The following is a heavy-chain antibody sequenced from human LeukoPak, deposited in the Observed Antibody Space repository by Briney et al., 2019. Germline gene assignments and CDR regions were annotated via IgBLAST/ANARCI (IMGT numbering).Heavy chain of an antibody. CDR1: GGSISSYY. J-gene: IGHJ6*02. CDR3: ARHRIVPALTTVTTDHYYYYGMDV. CDR2: IYYSGST. Sequence: SETLSLTCTVSGGSISSYYWSWIRQPPGKGLEWIGYIYYSGSTNYNPSLKSRVTISVDTSKNQFSLKLSPVTAADTAVYYCARHRIVPALTTVTTDHYYYYGMDVWGQGTTVTVSS. D-gene: IGHD4-11*01. V-gene: IGHV4-59*08.